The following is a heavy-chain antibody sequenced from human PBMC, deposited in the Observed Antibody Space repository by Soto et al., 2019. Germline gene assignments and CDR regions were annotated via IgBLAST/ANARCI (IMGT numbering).Heavy chain of an antibody. J-gene: IGHJ5*02. CDR3: ARREYYYDSSGYYYWFDP. V-gene: IGHV1-69*13. D-gene: IGHD3-22*01. CDR2: IIPIFGTA. CDR1: GGTFSSYA. Sequence: GASVKVSCKASGGTFSSYAISWVRRAPGQGLECMGGIIPIFGTANYAQKFQGRVTITADESTSTAYMELSSLRSEDTAVYYCARREYYYDSSGYYYWFDPWGQGTLVTVSS.